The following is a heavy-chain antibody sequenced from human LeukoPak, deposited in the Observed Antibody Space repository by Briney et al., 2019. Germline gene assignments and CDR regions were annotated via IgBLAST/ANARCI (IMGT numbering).Heavy chain of an antibody. J-gene: IGHJ6*03. CDR1: GGSFSGYY. CDR3: ARGPITMVRGVINGYYYYMDV. Sequence: SETLSLTCAVHGGSFSGYYWSWIRQPPGKGLEWIGEINHSGSTNYNPSLKSRVTISVDTSKNQFSLKLSSVTAADTAVYYCARGPITMVRGVINGYYYYMDVWGKGTTVTVSS. CDR2: INHSGST. V-gene: IGHV4-34*01. D-gene: IGHD3-10*01.